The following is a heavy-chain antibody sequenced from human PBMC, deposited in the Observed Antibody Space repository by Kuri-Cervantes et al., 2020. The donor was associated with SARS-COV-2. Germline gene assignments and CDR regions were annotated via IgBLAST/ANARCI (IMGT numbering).Heavy chain of an antibody. J-gene: IGHJ4*02. Sequence: ESLKISCTVSGVSMSDYYWSWIRQPPGKGLEWLGYIYHTGRSNYNPSLESRVTMSVDTSKSQFSLKLSSVTAADTAVYYCASPRGYSGYEGFDYWGQGTLVTVSS. CDR2: IYHTGRS. V-gene: IGHV4-59*08. CDR1: GVSMSDYY. CDR3: ASPRGYSGYEGFDY. D-gene: IGHD5-12*01.